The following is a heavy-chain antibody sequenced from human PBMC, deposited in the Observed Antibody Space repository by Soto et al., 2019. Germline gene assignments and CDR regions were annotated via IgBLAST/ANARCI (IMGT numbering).Heavy chain of an antibody. D-gene: IGHD3-10*01. V-gene: IGHV1-69*01. CDR2: IIPIFGTA. CDR3: ATGGNYYARRALAF. J-gene: IGHJ4*02. Sequence: QVQLVQSVAEVQKPGSSVIVSCKASGDSFSSYAISWVRQAPGHGLEWMGRIIPIFGTANYAQRVQGRVTTTADESTSTANMELSSLRSEDTAVYCGATGGNYYARRALAFWGQGTLVTVSS. CDR1: GDSFSSYA.